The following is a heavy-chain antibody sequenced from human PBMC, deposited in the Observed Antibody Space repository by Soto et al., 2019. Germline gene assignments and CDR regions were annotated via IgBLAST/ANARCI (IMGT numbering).Heavy chain of an antibody. CDR2: IYYSGST. Sequence: ETLSLTSTVSVGSISSSDWSWGWVRQPPGKGLEWIGKIYYSGSTSYNPSLKSRVTISVDTSKNQFSLKLSSVTAADTAVYYCARLGGSGSYTFIYYYYGMDVWGQGTTVTVSS. CDR1: VGSISSSDWS. D-gene: IGHD1-26*01. V-gene: IGHV4-39*01. J-gene: IGHJ6*02. CDR3: ARLGGSGSYTFIYYYYGMDV.